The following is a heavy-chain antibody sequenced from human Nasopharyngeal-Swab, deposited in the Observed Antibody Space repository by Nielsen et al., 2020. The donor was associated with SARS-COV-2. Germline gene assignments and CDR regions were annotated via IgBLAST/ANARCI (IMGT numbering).Heavy chain of an antibody. Sequence: GESLKISCAASGFTFSCYWMSWVRQAPGKGLEWVANIKQDGSEKYYVDSVKGRFTISRDNAKNSLYLQMNSLRAEDTAVYYCARLGGSSWYFDYWGQGTLVTVSS. CDR1: GFTFSCYW. J-gene: IGHJ4*02. V-gene: IGHV3-7*04. CDR2: IKQDGSEK. CDR3: ARLGGSSWYFDY. D-gene: IGHD6-13*01.